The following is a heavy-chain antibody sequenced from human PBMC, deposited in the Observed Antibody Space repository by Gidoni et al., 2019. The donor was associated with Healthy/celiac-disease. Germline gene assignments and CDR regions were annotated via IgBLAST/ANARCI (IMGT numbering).Heavy chain of an antibody. D-gene: IGHD1-26*01. CDR1: GYTFTGYY. CDR2: INPNSGGT. V-gene: IGHV1-2*06. Sequence: QVQLVQSGAEVTKPGASVKVSCKASGYTFTGYYMHWVRQAPGQGLEWMGRINPNSGGTNYAQKFQGRVTMTRDTSISTAYMELSRLRSDDTAVYYCARTESGSYYAFDIWGQGTMVTVSS. CDR3: ARTESGSYYAFDI. J-gene: IGHJ3*02.